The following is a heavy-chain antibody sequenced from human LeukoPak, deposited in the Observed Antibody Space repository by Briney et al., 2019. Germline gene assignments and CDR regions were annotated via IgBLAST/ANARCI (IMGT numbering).Heavy chain of an antibody. J-gene: IGHJ4*02. CDR3: ARSIVVEPAAKFGY. D-gene: IGHD2-2*01. V-gene: IGHV1-2*02. CDR2: INPNSADT. Sequence: ASVKVSCKASGYTFTGYYMHWVRQAPGQGLEWMGWINPNSADTNYAQKFQGRVTMTRDTSISTAYMELSRLRSDDTALYYCARSIVVEPAAKFGYWGQGTLVTVSS. CDR1: GYTFTGYY.